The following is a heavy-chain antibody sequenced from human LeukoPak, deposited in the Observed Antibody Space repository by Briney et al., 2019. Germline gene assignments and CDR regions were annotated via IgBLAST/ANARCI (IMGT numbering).Heavy chain of an antibody. Sequence: ASVKVSCKASGYTSTGYYMHWVRQAPGQGLEWMGWINPNSGGTNYAQKFQGRVTMTRDTSISTAYMELSRLRSDDTAVYYCARGIGRKYYSNYVDFDYWGQGTLVTVSS. CDR1: GYTSTGYY. J-gene: IGHJ4*02. V-gene: IGHV1-2*02. CDR3: ARGIGRKYYSNYVDFDY. CDR2: INPNSGGT. D-gene: IGHD4-4*01.